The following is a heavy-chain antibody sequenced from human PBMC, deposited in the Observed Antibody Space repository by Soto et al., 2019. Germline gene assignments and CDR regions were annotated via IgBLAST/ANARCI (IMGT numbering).Heavy chain of an antibody. V-gene: IGHV3-30*18. CDR2: LSYDGSNK. CDR1: GFTFSSYG. CDR3: AKEAGAAAGTEYFDY. J-gene: IGHJ4*02. Sequence: QVQLVESGGGVVQPGRSLRLSCAASGFTFSSYGMHWVRRAQGKGLEWVAVLSYDGSNKYYADSVKGRLTISRDNSKNTLYLQMNSLRAEDTAVYYCAKEAGAAAGTEYFDYWGQGTLVTVSS. D-gene: IGHD6-13*01.